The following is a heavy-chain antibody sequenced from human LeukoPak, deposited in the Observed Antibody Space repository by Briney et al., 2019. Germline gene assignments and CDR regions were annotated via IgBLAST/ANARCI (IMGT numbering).Heavy chain of an antibody. CDR2: IYHSGST. Sequence: SETLSLTCAVSGYSISSGYYWGWIRQPPGKGLEWIGSIYHSGSTYYNPSLKSRVTISGDTSKNQYSLKLSSVTAADTAVYYCARFQRGYYYDSSGYAWGQGTLVTVSS. V-gene: IGHV4-38-2*01. CDR3: ARFQRGYYYDSSGYA. J-gene: IGHJ5*02. CDR1: GYSISSGYY. D-gene: IGHD3-22*01.